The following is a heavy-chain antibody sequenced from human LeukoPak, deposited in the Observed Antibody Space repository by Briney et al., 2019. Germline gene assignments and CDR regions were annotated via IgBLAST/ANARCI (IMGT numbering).Heavy chain of an antibody. CDR1: GGSISSGGYY. D-gene: IGHD6-13*01. V-gene: IGHV4-30-4*08. CDR2: IYYSGSP. Sequence: PSETLPLTCTVSGGSISSGGYYWSWIHQPPGKGLEWIGYIYYSGSPYYNPSLKSRVTISVDTSKNQFSLKLTSVTAADTAVYYCARNLEYSSSWYSFGYWGQGTLVTVSS. J-gene: IGHJ4*02. CDR3: ARNLEYSSSWYSFGY.